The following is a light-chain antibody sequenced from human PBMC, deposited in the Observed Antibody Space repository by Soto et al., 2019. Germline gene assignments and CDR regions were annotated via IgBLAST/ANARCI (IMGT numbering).Light chain of an antibody. CDR1: SSNIGSNT. Sequence: QSVLTQPPSASGTPGQRVTISCSGSSSNIGSNTVNWYQQLPGTAPKLLIYHNNQRPSGVPDRFSGSKSGTSASLAISGLQSEDEADYYCAAWDDSLNGYVFGTETNVTVL. CDR2: HNN. V-gene: IGLV1-44*01. J-gene: IGLJ1*01. CDR3: AAWDDSLNGYV.